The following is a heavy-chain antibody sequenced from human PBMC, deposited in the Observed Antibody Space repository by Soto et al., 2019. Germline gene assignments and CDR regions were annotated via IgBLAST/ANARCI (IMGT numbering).Heavy chain of an antibody. J-gene: IGHJ5*02. CDR1: GFTFSSYA. V-gene: IGHV3-23*01. CDR2: ISGSGGST. CDR3: ASSIVVVPAASKHNWFAP. Sequence: EVQLLESGGGLVQPGGSLRLSCAASGFTFSSYAMSWVRQAPGKGLEWVSAISGSGGSTYYADSVKGRFTISRDNSKNTLYLQMNSLRAEDTAVYYCASSIVVVPAASKHNWFAPWGQGTLVTVSS. D-gene: IGHD2-2*01.